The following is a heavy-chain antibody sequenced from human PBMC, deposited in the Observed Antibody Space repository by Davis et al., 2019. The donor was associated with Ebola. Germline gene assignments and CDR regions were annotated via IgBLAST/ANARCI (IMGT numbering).Heavy chain of an antibody. J-gene: IGHJ4*02. V-gene: IGHV3-48*01. D-gene: IGHD2-15*01. CDR3: ASHALKYCSGGSCPFDY. CDR2: ISSSSSTI. Sequence: GGSLRLSCAASGFTFSSYSMNWVRQAPGKGLEWVSYISSSSSTIYYADSVKGRFTISRDNAKNSLYLQMNSLRAEDTAVYYCASHALKYCSGGSCPFDYWGQGTLVTVSS. CDR1: GFTFSSYS.